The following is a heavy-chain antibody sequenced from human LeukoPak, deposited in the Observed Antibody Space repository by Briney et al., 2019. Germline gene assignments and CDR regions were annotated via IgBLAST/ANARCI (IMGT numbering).Heavy chain of an antibody. J-gene: IGHJ5*02. CDR2: ISGSGDST. V-gene: IGHV3-23*01. CDR3: AKDRIAARPGWFDP. Sequence: GGSLRLSCAASGFTFSTYAVNWVRQAPGKGLEWVSTISGSGDSTYYADSVKGRFTISRDNSKNTLYLQMNSLRAEDTAVYYCAKDRIAARPGWFDPWGQGTLVTVSS. D-gene: IGHD6-6*01. CDR1: GFTFSTYA.